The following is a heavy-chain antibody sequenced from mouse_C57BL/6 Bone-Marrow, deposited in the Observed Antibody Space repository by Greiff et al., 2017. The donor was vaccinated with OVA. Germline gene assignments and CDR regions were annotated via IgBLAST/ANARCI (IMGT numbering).Heavy chain of an antibody. V-gene: IGHV1-64*01. Sequence: VQLQQPGAELVKPGASVQLSCKASGYTFTSYWMHWVKQRPGQGLEWIGMIHPNSGSTNYNEKFKSKATLTVDKSSSTAYMQLSRLTSEDSAVYYCARLRRGMAYWGQGTLVTVSA. CDR1: GYTFTSYW. D-gene: IGHD2-12*01. J-gene: IGHJ3*01. CDR2: IHPNSGST. CDR3: ARLRRGMAY.